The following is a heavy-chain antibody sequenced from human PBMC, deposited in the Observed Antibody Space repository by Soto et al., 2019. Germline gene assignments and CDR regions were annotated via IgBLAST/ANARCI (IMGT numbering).Heavy chain of an antibody. CDR3: ARDRRGIRFSTYGMDV. CDR1: GGSISSGGYY. J-gene: IGHJ6*02. Sequence: SETLSLICTVSGGSISSGGYYWSWIRQHPGKGLEWIGYTYYSGSTYYNPSLKSRVTISVDTSKNQFSLKLSSVTAADTAVYYCARDRRGIRFSTYGMDVWGQGTTVTVSS. D-gene: IGHD3-3*01. CDR2: TYYSGST. V-gene: IGHV4-31*03.